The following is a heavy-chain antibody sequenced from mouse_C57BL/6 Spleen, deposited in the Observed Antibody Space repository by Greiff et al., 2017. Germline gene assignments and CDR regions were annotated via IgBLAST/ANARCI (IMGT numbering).Heavy chain of an antibody. J-gene: IGHJ3*01. CDR3: ARDDYDRLAY. CDR2: ISDGGSYT. V-gene: IGHV5-4*01. D-gene: IGHD2-4*01. CDR1: GFTFSSYA. Sequence: EVKLMESGGGLVKPGGSLKLSCAASGFTFSSYAMSWVRQTPEKRLEWVATISDGGSYTYYPDNVKGRFTISRDNATNNLYLHMSHLKSEDTAMYYGARDDYDRLAYWGQGTLVTVSA.